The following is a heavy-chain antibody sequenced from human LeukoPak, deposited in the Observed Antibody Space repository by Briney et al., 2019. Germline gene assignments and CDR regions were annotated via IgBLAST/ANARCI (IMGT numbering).Heavy chain of an antibody. J-gene: IGHJ4*02. CDR2: ISGSGGST. D-gene: IGHD3-10*02. V-gene: IGHV3-23*01. CDR1: GFTFSSYA. CDR3: AKVVRGVIRGFDY. Sequence: GGSLRLSCAASGFTFSSYAMSWVRQAPGKGQEWVSAISGSGGSTYYADSVKGRFTISRDNSKNTLYLQMNSLRAEDTAVYYCAKVVRGVIRGFDYWGQGTLVTVSS.